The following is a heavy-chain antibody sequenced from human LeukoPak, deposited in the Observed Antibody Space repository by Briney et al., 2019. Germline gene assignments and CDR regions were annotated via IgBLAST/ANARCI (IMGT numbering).Heavy chain of an antibody. Sequence: SETLSLTCTVSGGSIRSYFWSWIRQPPGKGLEWIASIYDSGSTNYNPSLKGRVTISIDTSKNQFSLKLSSVTAADTAVYYCARVRSLEFDYYYYYMDVWGKGTTVTVSS. CDR2: IYDSGST. CDR1: GGSIRSYF. J-gene: IGHJ6*03. CDR3: ARVRSLEFDYYYYYMDV. V-gene: IGHV4-59*12. D-gene: IGHD3-3*01.